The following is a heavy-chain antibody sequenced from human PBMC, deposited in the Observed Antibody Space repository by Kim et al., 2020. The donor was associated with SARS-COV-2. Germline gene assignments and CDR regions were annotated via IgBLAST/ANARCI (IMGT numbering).Heavy chain of an antibody. V-gene: IGHV3-33*01. Sequence: GGSLRLSCAASGFTFSSYGMHWVRQAPGKGLEWVAVIWYDGSNKYYADSVKGRFTISRDNSKNTLYLQMNSLRAEDTAVYYCARGRRYDSSGSGLPPKYWGQGTLVTVSS. CDR1: GFTFSSYG. D-gene: IGHD3-22*01. J-gene: IGHJ4*02. CDR3: ARGRRYDSSGSGLPPKY. CDR2: IWYDGSNK.